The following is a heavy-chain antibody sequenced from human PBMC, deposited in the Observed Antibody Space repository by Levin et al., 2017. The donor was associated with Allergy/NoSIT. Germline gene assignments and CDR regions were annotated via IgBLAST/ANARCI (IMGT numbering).Heavy chain of an antibody. Sequence: GSLRLSCTVSGGSISSYYWSWIRQPPGKGLEWVAYIYYSGSTNYNPSLKSRVTISVDTSKNQFSLELTSVTAADTAVYYCARRAATAYDYWGQGTLVTVSS. V-gene: IGHV4-59*01. CDR3: ARRAATAYDY. J-gene: IGHJ4*02. D-gene: IGHD6-13*01. CDR1: GGSISSYY. CDR2: IYYSGST.